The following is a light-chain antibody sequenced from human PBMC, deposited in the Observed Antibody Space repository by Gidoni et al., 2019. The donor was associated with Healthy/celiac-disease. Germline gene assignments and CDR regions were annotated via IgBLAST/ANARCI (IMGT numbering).Light chain of an antibody. CDR1: QNISSY. CDR3: QQSYSTPMYT. J-gene: IGKJ2*01. CDR2: AAS. Sequence: DIQMTQSPSSLSASVGDRVTITCRASQNISSYLNWYQQKPGKAPKLLIYAASSLQSGVPSRFSGSGSGTDFTLTISSLQPEDFATYYCQQSYSTPMYTFXQXTKLEIK. V-gene: IGKV1-39*01.